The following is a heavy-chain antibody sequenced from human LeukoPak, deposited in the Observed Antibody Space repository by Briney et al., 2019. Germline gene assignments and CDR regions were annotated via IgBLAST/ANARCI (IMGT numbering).Heavy chain of an antibody. CDR3: ARGSRLVPDY. J-gene: IGHJ4*02. D-gene: IGHD3-9*01. CDR2: INHSGST. Sequence: SETLSLTCAVYGGSFSGYYWSWIRQPPGKGLEWIGEINHSGSTDYNPSLKSRVTISVDTSKNQFSLKLSSVTAADTAVYYCARGSRLVPDYWGQGTLVTVSS. CDR1: GGSFSGYY. V-gene: IGHV4-34*01.